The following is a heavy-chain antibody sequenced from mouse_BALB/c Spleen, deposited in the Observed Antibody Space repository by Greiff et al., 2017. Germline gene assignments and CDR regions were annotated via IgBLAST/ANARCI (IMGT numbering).Heavy chain of an antibody. D-gene: IGHD1-1*01. CDR1: GFSLTSYG. CDR3: TRDYGSSLDY. V-gene: IGHV2-9*02. Sequence: QVQLQQSGPGLVAPSQSLSITCTVSGFSLTSYGVHWVRQPPGKGLEWLGVIWAGGSTNYNSALISRLSISKDNSKSQVFLKMNSLQTDDTAMSYYTRDYGSSLDYWGQGTTLTVSA. J-gene: IGHJ2*01. CDR2: IWAGGST.